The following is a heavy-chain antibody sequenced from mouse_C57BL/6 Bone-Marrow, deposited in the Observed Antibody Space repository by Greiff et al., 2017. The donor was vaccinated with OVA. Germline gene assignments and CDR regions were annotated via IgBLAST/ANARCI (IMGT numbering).Heavy chain of an antibody. V-gene: IGHV1-5*01. J-gene: IGHJ4*01. CDR2: IYPGNSDT. CDR3: TILLRYHDYAMDY. CDR1: VYTFTSYC. D-gene: IGHD1-1*01. Sequence: VQLKQSGTVLARPGASVKMSCKTSVYTFTSYCMHWVNQRPGQGLELIGAIYPGNSDTSYNQKFTGKAKLTAVPSASTAYMELSSLTYEDSAVYYCTILLRYHDYAMDYWGQGTSVTVSS.